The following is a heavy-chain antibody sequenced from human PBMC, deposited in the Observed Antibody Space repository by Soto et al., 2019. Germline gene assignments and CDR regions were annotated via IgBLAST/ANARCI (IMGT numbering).Heavy chain of an antibody. V-gene: IGHV1-18*01. J-gene: IGHJ5*02. Sequence: GASVKVSCKASGYTFTSYGISWVRQAPGQGLEWMGWISAYNGNTNYAQKLQGRVTMTTDTSTSTAYMELRSLRSDDTAVYYCARDIVVVPAANPNWFDPWGQGTLVTVSS. CDR2: ISAYNGNT. CDR1: GYTFTSYG. D-gene: IGHD2-2*01. CDR3: ARDIVVVPAANPNWFDP.